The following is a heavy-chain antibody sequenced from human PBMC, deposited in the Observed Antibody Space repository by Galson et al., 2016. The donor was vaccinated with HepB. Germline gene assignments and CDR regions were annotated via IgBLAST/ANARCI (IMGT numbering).Heavy chain of an antibody. CDR2: ISSSSSYI. CDR3: ARARVGYQDAFDI. Sequence: SLRLSCAASGFTFSSYSMNWVRQAPGKGLEWVSSISSSSSYIYYADLVKGRFTISRDNAKNSLYLQMNSLRAEDTAVYYCARARVGYQDAFDIWGQGTMVTVSS. V-gene: IGHV3-21*01. J-gene: IGHJ3*02. CDR1: GFTFSSYS. D-gene: IGHD5-18*01.